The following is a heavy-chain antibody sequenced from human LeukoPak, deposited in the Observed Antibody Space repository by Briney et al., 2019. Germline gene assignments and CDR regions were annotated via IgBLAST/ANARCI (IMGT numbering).Heavy chain of an antibody. Sequence: GGSLRLSCAASGFTFSSYGMHWVRQAPGKGLEWVSSISSSSSYKYHADAVKGRFIISRDNARNSLTLQMNSLRAEDTAVYYCARAIGARWELLGAFDFWGQGTMVTVSS. J-gene: IGHJ3*01. V-gene: IGHV3-21*01. CDR3: ARAIGARWELLGAFDF. D-gene: IGHD1-26*01. CDR2: ISSSSSYK. CDR1: GFTFSSYG.